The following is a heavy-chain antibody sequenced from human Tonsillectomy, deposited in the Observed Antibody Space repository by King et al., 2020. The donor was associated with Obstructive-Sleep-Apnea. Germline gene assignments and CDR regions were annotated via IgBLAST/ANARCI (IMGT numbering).Heavy chain of an antibody. V-gene: IGHV4-39*07. CDR2: IYYSGST. Sequence: QLQESGPGLVKPSETLSLTCTVSGGSISSTSFYWGWIRQPPGGGLEWIGTIYYSGSTFYSPSLRSRVAISVDTSKNQFSLRLTSVTAADTAVYYCARQYLEYCTTPDCLRFDPWGQGTLVTVSS. CDR1: GGSISSTSFY. D-gene: IGHD2-8*01. CDR3: ARQYLEYCTTPDCLRFDP. J-gene: IGHJ5*02.